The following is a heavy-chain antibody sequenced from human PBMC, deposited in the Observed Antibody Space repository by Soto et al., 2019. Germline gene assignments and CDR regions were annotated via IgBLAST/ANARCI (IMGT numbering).Heavy chain of an antibody. CDR1: GGSCAGHY. CDR3: ARGFSDIAVVPAAGHHNCWFDN. Sequence: SGTPYVTLDVSGGSCAGHYWSGGGQPPGKGLEWIGEINHSGSTNYNPSLKSRVTISVDTSKNQFSLKLSSVTAADTAVYYCARGFSDIAVVPAAGHHNCWFDNWGQ. CDR2: INHSGST. D-gene: IGHD2-2*01. V-gene: IGHV4-34*01. J-gene: IGHJ5*02.